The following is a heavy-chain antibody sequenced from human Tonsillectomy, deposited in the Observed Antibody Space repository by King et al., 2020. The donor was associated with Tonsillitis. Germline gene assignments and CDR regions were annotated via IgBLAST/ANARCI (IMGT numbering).Heavy chain of an antibody. V-gene: IGHV5-10-1*03. J-gene: IGHJ3*02. CDR3: ARIRGWTPWTFEI. D-gene: IGHD3/OR15-3a*01. CDR1: GYEFSTYW. Sequence: VQLVESGAEAKKPGESLRISCQGSGYEFSTYWITWVRQVPGQGLQWMGRIDPSDSYTNYSPSFKGHVIISADNSINTAYLQPSSLKAWDTAIYYCARIRGWTPWTFEIWGQGTMVTVSS. CDR2: IDPSDSYT.